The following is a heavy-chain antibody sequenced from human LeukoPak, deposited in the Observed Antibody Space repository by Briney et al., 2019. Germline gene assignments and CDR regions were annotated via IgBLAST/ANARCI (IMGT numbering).Heavy chain of an antibody. J-gene: IGHJ6*02. CDR3: ARGGLGYCSDGSCFYGLDV. Sequence: SQTLSLTCAISGDSVSSNNAAWNWIRQSPSRGLEWLGKTYYTSKWYNDYAVSVKSRITINPDTSKNQFSLQLNSVTPEDTAVYYCARGGLGYCSDGSCFYGLDVWGQGTTVTVSS. CDR1: GDSVSSNNAA. D-gene: IGHD2-15*01. V-gene: IGHV6-1*01. CDR2: TYYTSKWYN.